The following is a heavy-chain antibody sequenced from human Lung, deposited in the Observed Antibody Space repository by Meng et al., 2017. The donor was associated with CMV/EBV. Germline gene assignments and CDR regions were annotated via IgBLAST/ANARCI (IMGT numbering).Heavy chain of an antibody. CDR1: GGSISSSNW. J-gene: IGHJ4*02. D-gene: IGHD6-19*01. CDR2: IYHSGST. CDR3: ARVGQWLPIDY. V-gene: IGHV4-4*02. Sequence: VQLAEAGPGAVKPSGTPPLTCAASGGSISSSNWWSWVRQPPGKGLEWIGEIYHSGSTNYNPSLKSRVTISVDKSKNQFSLNLSSVTAADTAVYYCARVGQWLPIDYWGQGTLVTVSS.